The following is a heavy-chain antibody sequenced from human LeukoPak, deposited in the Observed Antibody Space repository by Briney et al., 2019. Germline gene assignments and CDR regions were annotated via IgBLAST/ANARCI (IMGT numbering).Heavy chain of an antibody. Sequence: GGSLRLSCAASGFTFDDYAMHWVRQAPGKGLEWVSGISWNSGSIGYADSVKGRFTISRDNAKNSLYLQMNSLRAEDTALYYCASATLVGPMAYWGQGTLVTVSS. CDR1: GFTFDDYA. CDR3: ASATLVGPMAY. J-gene: IGHJ4*02. V-gene: IGHV3-9*01. CDR2: ISWNSGSI. D-gene: IGHD2-2*01.